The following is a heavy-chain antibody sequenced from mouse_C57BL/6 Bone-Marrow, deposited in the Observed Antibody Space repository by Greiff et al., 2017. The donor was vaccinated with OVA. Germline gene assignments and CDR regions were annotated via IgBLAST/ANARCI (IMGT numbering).Heavy chain of an antibody. J-gene: IGHJ3*01. CDR1: GYTFTDYY. V-gene: IGHV1-26*01. CDR3: ARSYYYDYARFAY. D-gene: IGHD2-4*01. CDR2: INPNNGGT. Sequence: EVKLMDSGPELVKPGASVKISCKASGYTFTDYYMNWVKQSHGKSLEWIGDINPNNGGTSYNQKFKGKATLTVDKSSSTAYMELRSLTSEDSAVYYCARSYYYDYARFAYWGQGTLVTVSA.